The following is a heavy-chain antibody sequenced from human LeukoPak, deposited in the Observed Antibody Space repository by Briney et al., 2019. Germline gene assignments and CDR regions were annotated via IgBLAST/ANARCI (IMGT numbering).Heavy chain of an antibody. CDR2: IYHSGST. CDR3: ARAGGILTGSGDY. V-gene: IGHV4-30-2*01. J-gene: IGHJ4*02. CDR1: GGSISSGGYY. Sequence: PSETLSLTCTVSGGSISSGGYYWSWIRQPPGKGLEWIGYIYHSGSTYYNPSLKSRVTISVDRSKNQFSLKLSSVPAADTAVYYCARAGGILTGSGDYWGQGPLVTVSS. D-gene: IGHD3-9*01.